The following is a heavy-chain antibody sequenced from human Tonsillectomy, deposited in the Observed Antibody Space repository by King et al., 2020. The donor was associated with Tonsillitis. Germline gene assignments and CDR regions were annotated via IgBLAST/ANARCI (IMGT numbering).Heavy chain of an antibody. V-gene: IGHV3-11*05. Sequence: VQLVESGGGLVKPGGSLRLSCAASGFIFSDYYMSWIRQAPGKGLEWVSYISSSTSYTNYADSVKGRFTISRDNAKNSLYLQMNSLRAEDTAVYYCARCLLVTATRGDDAFDIWGQGTMVTVSS. CDR1: GFIFSDYY. CDR3: ARCLLVTATRGDDAFDI. J-gene: IGHJ3*02. CDR2: ISSSTSYT. D-gene: IGHD2-21*02.